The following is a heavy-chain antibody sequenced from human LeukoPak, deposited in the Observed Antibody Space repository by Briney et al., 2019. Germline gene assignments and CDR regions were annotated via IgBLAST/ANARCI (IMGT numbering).Heavy chain of an antibody. D-gene: IGHD4-17*01. Sequence: GGSLRLSCAASRFAFSSYGMHWVRQPPGKGLEWVAVIWYDGSNKYYADSVKGRFTISRDNSQNTLYLQMNSLRVEDTAMYYCAKVGDGDYYFDYWGQGSLVTVSS. CDR2: IWYDGSNK. CDR1: RFAFSSYG. CDR3: AKVGDGDYYFDY. V-gene: IGHV3-33*06. J-gene: IGHJ4*02.